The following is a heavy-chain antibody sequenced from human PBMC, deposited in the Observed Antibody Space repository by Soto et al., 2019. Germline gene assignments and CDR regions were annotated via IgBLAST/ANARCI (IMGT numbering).Heavy chain of an antibody. D-gene: IGHD4-17*01. Sequence: HPGGSLRLSCAASGFTFSSYAMSWVRQAPGKGLEWVSAISGSGGSTYYADSVKGRFTISRDNSKNTLYLQMNSLRAEDTAVYYCAKDLYGGLNAFDIWGQGTMVTVSS. CDR3: AKDLYGGLNAFDI. J-gene: IGHJ3*02. CDR1: GFTFSSYA. CDR2: ISGSGGST. V-gene: IGHV3-23*01.